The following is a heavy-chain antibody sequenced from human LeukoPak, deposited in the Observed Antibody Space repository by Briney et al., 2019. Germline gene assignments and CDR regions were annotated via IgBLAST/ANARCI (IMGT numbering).Heavy chain of an antibody. CDR1: GGTFSSYA. Sequence: SVKVSCKASGGTFSSYAISWVRQAPGQGLEWMGRIIPISGIANYAQKFQGRVTITADKSTSTAYMELSSLRSEDTAVYYCARNPHQEGYGSWFDPWGQGTLVTVSS. CDR3: ARNPHQEGYGSWFDP. J-gene: IGHJ5*02. CDR2: IIPISGIA. D-gene: IGHD5-18*01. V-gene: IGHV1-69*04.